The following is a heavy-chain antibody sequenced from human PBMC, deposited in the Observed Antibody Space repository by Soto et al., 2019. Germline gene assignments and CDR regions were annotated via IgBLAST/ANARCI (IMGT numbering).Heavy chain of an antibody. CDR2: INPNSGGT. Sequence: ASVKVSCKASGYTFTGYYMHWVRQAPGQGLEWMGWINPNSGGTNYAQKFQGWVTMTRDTSISTAYMELSRLRSDDTAVYYCARENTAMVGPGLYYYYGMDVWGQGTTVTVSS. D-gene: IGHD5-18*01. V-gene: IGHV1-2*04. CDR3: ARENTAMVGPGLYYYYGMDV. J-gene: IGHJ6*02. CDR1: GYTFTGYY.